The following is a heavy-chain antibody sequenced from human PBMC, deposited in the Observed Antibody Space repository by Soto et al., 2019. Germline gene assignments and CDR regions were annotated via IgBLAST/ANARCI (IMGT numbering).Heavy chain of an antibody. CDR2: IYYSGST. J-gene: IGHJ6*02. CDR3: ARVVPAAAVYYGMDV. Sequence: QVQLQESGPGLVKPSETLSLTCTVSGGSVSNGSYYWSWIRQPPGKGLEWIGYIYYSGSTNYNPSLKSRVTISVDTSKNQFSLKLSSVTAADTAVYYCARVVPAAAVYYGMDVWGQGTTVTVSS. D-gene: IGHD2-2*01. V-gene: IGHV4-61*01. CDR1: GGSVSNGSYY.